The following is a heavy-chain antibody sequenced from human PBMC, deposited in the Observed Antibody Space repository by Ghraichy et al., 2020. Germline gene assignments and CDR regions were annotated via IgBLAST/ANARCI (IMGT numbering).Heavy chain of an antibody. Sequence: SETLSLTCTVSGGSVSSGSYYWNWLRQPPGKGLDWIGYIYYSGSTNYNPSLKSRVTISVDTSKNQFSLKLSSVTAADTAVYYCASSIDYGDYNSLYYFDYWGQGTLVTVSS. D-gene: IGHD4-17*01. CDR2: IYYSGST. CDR1: GGSVSSGSYY. CDR3: ASSIDYGDYNSLYYFDY. J-gene: IGHJ4*02. V-gene: IGHV4-61*01.